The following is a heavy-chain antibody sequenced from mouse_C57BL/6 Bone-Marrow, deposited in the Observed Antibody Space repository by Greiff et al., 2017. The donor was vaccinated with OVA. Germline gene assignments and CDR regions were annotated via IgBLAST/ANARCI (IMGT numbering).Heavy chain of an antibody. CDR3: AFYYGSSYRYFDV. Sequence: VQLKQSGPELVKPGASVKISCKASGYSFTDYNMNWVKQSNGKSLEWIGVINPNYGTTSYNQKFKGKATLTVDQSSSTAYMQLNSMTSEDSAVYYCAFYYGSSYRYFDVWGTGTTVTVSS. J-gene: IGHJ1*03. V-gene: IGHV1-39*01. D-gene: IGHD1-1*01. CDR1: GYSFTDYN. CDR2: INPNYGTT.